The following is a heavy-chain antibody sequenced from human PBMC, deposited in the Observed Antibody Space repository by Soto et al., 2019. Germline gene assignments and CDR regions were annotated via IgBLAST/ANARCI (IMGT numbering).Heavy chain of an antibody. V-gene: IGHV4-61*03. CDR1: GVSMTTYSKPCWDY. Sequence: QVHLQESGPGLLKPSETLSLICTVSGVSMTTYSKPCWDYWSRGRQTPGNGLDCIAYVENNRRTERRPSVKSRVTISLDQSPINFSLSPPAVTAADTSVYCSARGVFGAYLDYWGQGILVTVSS. CDR3: ARGVFGAYLDY. J-gene: IGHJ4*02. CDR2: VENNRRT. D-gene: IGHD3-16*01.